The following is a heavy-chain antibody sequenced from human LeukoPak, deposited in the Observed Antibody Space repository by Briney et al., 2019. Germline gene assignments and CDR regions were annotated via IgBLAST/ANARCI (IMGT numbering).Heavy chain of an antibody. J-gene: IGHJ4*02. V-gene: IGHV3-33*06. D-gene: IGHD5-12*01. CDR3: AKEHYSGYDLFDY. CDR1: GFTFSSYG. Sequence: PGRSLRLSCAASGFTFSSYGMHWVRQAPGKGLEWVAVIWYDGSNKYYADSVKGRFTISRDNSKNTLYLQMNSLRAEDAAVYYCAKEHYSGYDLFDYWGQGTLVTVPS. CDR2: IWYDGSNK.